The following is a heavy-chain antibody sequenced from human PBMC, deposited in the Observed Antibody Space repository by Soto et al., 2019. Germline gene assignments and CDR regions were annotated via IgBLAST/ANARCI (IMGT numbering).Heavy chain of an antibody. CDR1: GGSISSGGYY. CDR2: IYYSGST. V-gene: IGHV4-31*03. J-gene: IGHJ2*01. CDR3: GRSGSWYNRTDWYFDL. D-gene: IGHD6-13*01. Sequence: QVQLQESGPGLVKPSQTLSLTCTVSGGSISSGGYYWSWIRQHPGKGLEWIGYIYYSGSTYYNPSLKSRVTISVDTSNNQFSLKLSSVSAADTAVYYCGRSGSWYNRTDWYFDLWGRGTLVTASS.